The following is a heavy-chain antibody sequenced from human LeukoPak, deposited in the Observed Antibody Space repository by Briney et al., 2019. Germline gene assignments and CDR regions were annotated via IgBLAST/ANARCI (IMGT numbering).Heavy chain of an antibody. CDR2: ISGYNGST. Sequence: ASVKVSCKASGYTFTSYGISWVRQAPGQGLEWMGWISGYNGSTNYVQKLQGRVTMTTDTSTSTAYMELRSLRSDDTAVYYCARGGKGGNPRGVGAFDIWGQGTMVTVSS. J-gene: IGHJ3*02. V-gene: IGHV1-18*01. D-gene: IGHD4-23*01. CDR3: ARGGKGGNPRGVGAFDI. CDR1: GYTFTSYG.